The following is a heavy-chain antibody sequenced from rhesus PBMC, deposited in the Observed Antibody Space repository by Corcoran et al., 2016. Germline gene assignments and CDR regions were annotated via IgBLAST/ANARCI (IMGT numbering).Heavy chain of an antibody. CDR1: GGSISGGYG. J-gene: IGHJ4*01. D-gene: IGHD6-31*01. CDR3: ARRPDSSGLDY. Sequence: QVQLQESGPGLVKPSETLSLTCAVSGGSISGGYGWSWIRQPPGKGLEWIGHIFGSIGSTYYNPSLKSRVTISRDTSKNQSSLKLSSVTAADTAVYYCARRPDSSGLDYWGQGVLVTVSS. CDR2: IFGSIGST. V-gene: IGHV4S7*01.